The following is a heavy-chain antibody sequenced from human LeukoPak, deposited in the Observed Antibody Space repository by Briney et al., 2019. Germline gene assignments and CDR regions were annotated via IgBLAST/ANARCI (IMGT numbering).Heavy chain of an antibody. CDR1: GFTFDVYG. CDR3: AKDLGREDYR. Sequence: GGSLRLSCAASGFTFDVYGMSWVRQAPGKGLEWVSGINWNGGSTGYADSVKGRFTISRDNAKNSLYLQMNSLRAEDTAVYYCAKDLGREDYRWGQGTLVTVSS. J-gene: IGHJ5*02. D-gene: IGHD1-26*01. V-gene: IGHV3-20*04. CDR2: INWNGGST.